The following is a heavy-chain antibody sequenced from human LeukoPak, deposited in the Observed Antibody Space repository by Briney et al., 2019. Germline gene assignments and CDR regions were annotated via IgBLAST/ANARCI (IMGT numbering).Heavy chain of an antibody. CDR2: IYSGGST. D-gene: IGHD1-1*01. Sequence: PGESLRLSCAASGFTVSSNYMSWVRHAPGKGLEWVSFIYSGGSTYYADSVKGRFTISRDNSKNTLYLQMNSLRAEDTAVYYCARKTDHQTGGDYWGQGTLVTVSS. V-gene: IGHV3-53*01. CDR1: GFTVSSNY. J-gene: IGHJ4*02. CDR3: ARKTDHQTGGDY.